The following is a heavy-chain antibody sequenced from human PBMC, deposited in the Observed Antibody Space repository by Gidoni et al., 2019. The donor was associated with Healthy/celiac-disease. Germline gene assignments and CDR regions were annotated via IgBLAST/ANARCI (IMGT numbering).Heavy chain of an antibody. J-gene: IGHJ3*02. CDR2: INPNSVGT. D-gene: IGHD6-6*01. CDR3: ARVRAISRAARPGVAFDI. CDR1: GSTSTAYY. Sequence: QVQLVQSGAEVKKPGASVKVPCKASGSTSTAYYMHWVRQSPGQGLGCMERINPNSVGTNYAKKFQGRVTMTKDTTISTAYMVLSRLRSDDTSVYYCARVRAISRAARPGVAFDIWGQGTMVTVSS. V-gene: IGHV1-2*06.